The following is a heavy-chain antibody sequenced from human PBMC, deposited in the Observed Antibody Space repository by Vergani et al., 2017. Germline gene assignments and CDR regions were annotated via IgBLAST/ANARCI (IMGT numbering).Heavy chain of an antibody. CDR1: GFTFTSSA. V-gene: IGHV1-58*01. D-gene: IGHD3-10*01. CDR3: AAYPGVADLGEFDY. J-gene: IGHJ4*02. Sequence: QMQLVQSGPEVKKPGTSVKVSCKASGFTFTSSAVQWVRQARGQRLEWIGWIVVGSGNTNYAQKFQERVTITRDMSTSTAYMELSSLRSEDTVVYYCAAYPGVADLGEFDYWGQGTLVTVSS. CDR2: IVVGSGNT.